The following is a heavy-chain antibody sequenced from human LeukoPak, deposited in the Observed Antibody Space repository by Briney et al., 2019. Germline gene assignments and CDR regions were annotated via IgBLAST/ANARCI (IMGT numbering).Heavy chain of an antibody. J-gene: IGHJ4*02. CDR3: ARVASSSWYEFAY. V-gene: IGHV3-53*01. D-gene: IGHD6-13*01. CDR2: VYSDGTT. CDR1: GFTVTSNY. Sequence: GGSLRLSCTASGFTVTSNYLSWVRQAPGKGLEWISVVYSDGTTYYADSVKGRFTISRDNSKNNLYLQMNNLRGEDTAVYYCARVASSSWYEFAYWGQGTPVTVSS.